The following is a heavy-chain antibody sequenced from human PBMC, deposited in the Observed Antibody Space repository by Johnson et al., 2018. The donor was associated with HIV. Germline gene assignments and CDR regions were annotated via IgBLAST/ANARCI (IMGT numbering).Heavy chain of an antibody. Sequence: QMQLVESGGGVVQPGRSLRLSCAASGFTFSSYGMHWVRQAPGKGLEWVAVIWYDGSNKYYADSVKGRFTISRDNSKNTLYLQMGSLRAEDMAVYYCARAWRAPPDYGGNPGAFDIWGQGTMVTVSS. CDR3: ARAWRAPPDYGGNPGAFDI. CDR1: GFTFSSYG. J-gene: IGHJ3*02. D-gene: IGHD4-23*01. CDR2: IWYDGSNK. V-gene: IGHV3-30*19.